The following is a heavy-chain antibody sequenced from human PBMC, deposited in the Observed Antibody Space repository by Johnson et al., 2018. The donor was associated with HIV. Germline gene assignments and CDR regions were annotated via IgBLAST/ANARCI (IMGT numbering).Heavy chain of an antibody. CDR2: IRYDGNNK. Sequence: QEQLVESGGGVVQPGGSLRLSCAASGFTFSSYGMHWVRQAPGKGLEWVAFIRYDGNNKYYADSVKGRFTISSDHSKNTLYLQMNSLRAEDSAVYYCAKTLSPYYYDSSGYYQPFDAFDIWGQGTMVTVSS. D-gene: IGHD3-22*01. CDR1: GFTFSSYG. J-gene: IGHJ3*02. CDR3: AKTLSPYYYDSSGYYQPFDAFDI. V-gene: IGHV3-30*02.